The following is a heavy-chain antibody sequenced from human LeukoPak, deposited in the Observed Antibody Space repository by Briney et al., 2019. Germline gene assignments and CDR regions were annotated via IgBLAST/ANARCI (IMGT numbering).Heavy chain of an antibody. Sequence: GGSLRLSCVASGFTFSSYWMSWVRQAPGKGLEWVSYISSSSSTIYYADSVKGRFTISRDNAKNSLYLQMNSLRAEDTAVYYCARDDGSTFFDYWGQGTLVTVSS. CDR3: ARDDGSTFFDY. D-gene: IGHD6-13*01. J-gene: IGHJ4*02. CDR2: ISSSSSTI. CDR1: GFTFSSYW. V-gene: IGHV3-48*01.